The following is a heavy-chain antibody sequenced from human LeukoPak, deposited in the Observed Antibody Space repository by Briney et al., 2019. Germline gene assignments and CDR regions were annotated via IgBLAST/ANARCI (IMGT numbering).Heavy chain of an antibody. CDR2: INSRGDST. CDR3: AKDPDDFSLYFMDV. J-gene: IGHJ6*03. V-gene: IGHV3-23*01. D-gene: IGHD3-3*01. CDR1: GFTLSSYA. Sequence: GGSLRLSCAASGFTLSSYAMSWVRQSPGKGLEWVSTINSRGDSTYYADSVKGRFTISRDYSKNTLYLHMNRLRAEDTAVYYLAKDPDDFSLYFMDVWGKGTTVTVSS.